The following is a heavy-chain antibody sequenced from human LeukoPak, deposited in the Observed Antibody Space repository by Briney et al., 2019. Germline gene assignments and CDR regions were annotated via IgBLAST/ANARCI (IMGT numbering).Heavy chain of an antibody. CDR2: ISGSGGST. D-gene: IGHD3-3*01. CDR3: AKDTPREDFWSGYLNWFDP. Sequence: GGSLRLSCAASGFTFSSYAMSWVRQAPGKGLEWVSAISGSGGSTYYADSVKGRFTISRDNSKNTLYLQMNSLRAEDTAVYYCAKDTPREDFWSGYLNWFDPWGQGTLVTVSS. CDR1: GFTFSSYA. V-gene: IGHV3-23*01. J-gene: IGHJ5*02.